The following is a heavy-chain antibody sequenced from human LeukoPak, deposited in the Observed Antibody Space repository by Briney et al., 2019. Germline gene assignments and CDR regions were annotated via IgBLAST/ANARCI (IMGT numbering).Heavy chain of an antibody. J-gene: IGHJ3*02. CDR1: GFTFSSYA. D-gene: IGHD3-22*01. CDR2: IRYDGTNK. V-gene: IGHV3-30*02. Sequence: GGSLRLSCAASGFTFSSYAIHWVRQAPGKGLEWVAFIRYDGTNKNYADSVKGRFTISRDNSKNTLYLQMNSLRAEDTAVYYCAKHSSGYFNDAFDIWGQGTMVTVSS. CDR3: AKHSSGYFNDAFDI.